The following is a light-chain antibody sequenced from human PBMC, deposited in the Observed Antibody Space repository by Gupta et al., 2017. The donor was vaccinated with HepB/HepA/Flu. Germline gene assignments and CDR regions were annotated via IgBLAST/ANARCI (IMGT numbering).Light chain of an antibody. V-gene: IGKV4-1*01. J-gene: IGKJ4*01. CDR2: WAS. CDR3: QQEDSTPLT. CDR1: QSLLYSSTNKNF. Sequence: DIVMTQSPDSLAVSLGERATINCKSSQSLLYSSTNKNFLAWYQEKPGQPPKLLIYWASIRESGVPDRFSGSGSGTDFTLTISSLQAEDVAVYYCQQEDSTPLTFGGGTKVEIK.